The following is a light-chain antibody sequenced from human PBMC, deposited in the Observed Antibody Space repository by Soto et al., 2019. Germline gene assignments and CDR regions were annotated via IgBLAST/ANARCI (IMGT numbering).Light chain of an antibody. CDR2: DVS. CDR1: SSDVGGYNY. CDR3: CSYAGSYTFGDVV. V-gene: IGLV2-11*01. Sequence: QSALTQPRSVSGSPGQSVTISCTGTSSDVGGYNYVSWYQQHPGKAPKLMIYDVSKRPSGVPDRFSGSKSGNTASLTISGLQAEEEADYYCCSYAGSYTFGDVVFGGGTKLTVL. J-gene: IGLJ2*01.